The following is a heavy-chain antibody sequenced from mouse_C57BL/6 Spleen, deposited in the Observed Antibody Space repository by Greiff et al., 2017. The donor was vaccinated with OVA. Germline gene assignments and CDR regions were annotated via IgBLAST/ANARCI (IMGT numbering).Heavy chain of an antibody. CDR1: GFSLTSYG. Sequence: QVQLQQSGPGLVQPSQSLSITCTVSGFSLTSYGVHWVRQSPGKGLEWLGVIWSGGSTDYNAAFISRLSISKENSKSQVFFKMNSLQADDTAIYYCASDYYGSSSFAYWGQGTLVTVSA. D-gene: IGHD1-1*01. J-gene: IGHJ3*01. V-gene: IGHV2-2*01. CDR3: ASDYYGSSSFAY. CDR2: IWSGGST.